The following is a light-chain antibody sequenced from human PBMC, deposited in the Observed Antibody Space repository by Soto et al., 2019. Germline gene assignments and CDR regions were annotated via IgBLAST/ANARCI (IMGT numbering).Light chain of an antibody. CDR1: QSVSGY. J-gene: IGKJ3*01. Sequence: EIVLTQSPATLSLSPGERATRSCRASQSVSGYLAWYQQKPGQAPRLLIYDGSHRAAGIPSRFSGSGSGTDFTLTISGLEPEDFAVYYCQQRSNWLISFGPGTKVYIK. CDR3: QQRSNWLIS. CDR2: DGS. V-gene: IGKV3-11*01.